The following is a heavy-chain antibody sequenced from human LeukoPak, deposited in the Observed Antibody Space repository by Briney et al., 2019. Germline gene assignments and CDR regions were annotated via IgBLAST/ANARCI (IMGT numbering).Heavy chain of an antibody. Sequence: ASVKVSCKASGYTFTGYYMHWVRQAPGQGLEWMGWMNPNSGNTGYAQKFQGRVTMTRNTSISTAYMELSSLRSEDTAVYYCARGDRRLLWFGELPFDYWGQGTLVTVSS. CDR3: ARGDRRLLWFGELPFDY. D-gene: IGHD3-10*01. CDR2: MNPNSGNT. V-gene: IGHV1-8*02. CDR1: GYTFTGYY. J-gene: IGHJ4*02.